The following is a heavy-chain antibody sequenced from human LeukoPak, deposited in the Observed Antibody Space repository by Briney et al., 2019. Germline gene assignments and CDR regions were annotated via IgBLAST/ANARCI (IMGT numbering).Heavy chain of an antibody. CDR3: ARDRRKYGDYPYDY. V-gene: IGHV3-30*04. Sequence: GGSLRLSCAASGFTFRSYAMHWVRQAPGKGLEWEAAISYDGSNKKYADSVKGRFTISRDNSKNTLYLQMNSLRAEDTAVYYCARDRRKYGDYPYDYWGQGTLVTVSS. D-gene: IGHD4-17*01. CDR1: GFTFRSYA. CDR2: ISYDGSNK. J-gene: IGHJ4*02.